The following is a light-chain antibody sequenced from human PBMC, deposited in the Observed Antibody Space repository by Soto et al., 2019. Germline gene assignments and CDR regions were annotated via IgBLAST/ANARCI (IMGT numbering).Light chain of an antibody. J-gene: IGKJ1*01. CDR2: KAS. V-gene: IGKV1-5*03. Sequence: DIQMTQSPSTLSASVGDRVTITFRASQSISSWLAWYQQKPGKAPKLLIYKASTLKSGVPSRFSGSGSGTEFTLTISSLQPDDFATYYCQQYNSYLVTFGQGTKV. CDR3: QQYNSYLVT. CDR1: QSISSW.